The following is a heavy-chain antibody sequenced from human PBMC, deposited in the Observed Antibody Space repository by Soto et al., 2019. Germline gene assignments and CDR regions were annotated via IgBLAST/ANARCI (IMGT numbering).Heavy chain of an antibody. CDR1: GGSSTSANW. Sequence: SETLSLTGAVSGGSSTSANWWTWVRQPPGGGLEWIGEISHSGITNYKASLKSRVTMSVDKTKNDVSLKLTSVTAADTAVYYCARVLRGWFDPWGQGTPVTVSS. CDR3: ARVLRGWFDP. V-gene: IGHV4-4*02. J-gene: IGHJ5*02. CDR2: ISHSGIT.